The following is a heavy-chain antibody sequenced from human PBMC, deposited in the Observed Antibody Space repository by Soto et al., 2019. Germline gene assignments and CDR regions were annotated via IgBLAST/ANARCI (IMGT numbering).Heavy chain of an antibody. CDR2: INPSGGST. CDR3: ARDGSSSWYRPYYYYGMDV. D-gene: IGHD6-13*01. J-gene: IGHJ6*02. Sequence: GASVKVSCKASGYTFTSYYMHWVRQAPGQGLEWMGIINPSGGSTSYAQKFQGRVTMTRDTSTSTVYMELSSLRSEDTAVYYCARDGSSSWYRPYYYYGMDVWGQGTTVTVSS. CDR1: GYTFTSYY. V-gene: IGHV1-46*01.